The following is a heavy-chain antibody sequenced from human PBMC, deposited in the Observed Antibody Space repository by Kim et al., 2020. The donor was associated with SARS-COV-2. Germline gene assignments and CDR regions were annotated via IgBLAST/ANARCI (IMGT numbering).Heavy chain of an antibody. CDR2: ISSNGGST. Sequence: GGSLRLSCSASGFTFSSYAMHWVRQAPGKGLEYVSAISSNGGSTDYADSVKGGFTISRDNSKNTLYLQMSSLRAEDTAVYYCVKDYDSSGYYYGGLFDYWGQGTLVTVSS. CDR3: VKDYDSSGYYYGGLFDY. J-gene: IGHJ4*02. V-gene: IGHV3-64D*06. CDR1: GFTFSSYA. D-gene: IGHD3-22*01.